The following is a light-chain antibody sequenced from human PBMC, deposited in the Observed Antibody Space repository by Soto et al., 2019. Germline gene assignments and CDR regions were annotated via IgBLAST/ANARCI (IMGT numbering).Light chain of an antibody. CDR1: QSVRSDY. Sequence: LNAKERALFSCRASQSVRSDYLAWYQQKPGQAPRLHIYGASTRATGIPDRFTGSGSGTDFTLTISRLEPEDFAVYYCQQYGSSPRTFGQGTKVDIK. CDR2: GAS. V-gene: IGKV3-20*01. CDR3: QQYGSSPRT. J-gene: IGKJ1*01.